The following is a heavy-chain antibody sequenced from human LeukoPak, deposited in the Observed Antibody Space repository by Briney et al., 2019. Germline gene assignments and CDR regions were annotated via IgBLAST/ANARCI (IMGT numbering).Heavy chain of an antibody. CDR3: ARDVTMVRGVIIYYYCYYMDV. CDR2: IKQDGSEK. D-gene: IGHD3-10*01. CDR1: GFTFSSYW. Sequence: PGGSLRLSCAASGFTFSSYWMSWVRQAPGKGLEWVANIKQDGSEKYYVDSVKGRFTISRDNAKNSLYLQMNSLRAEDTAVYYCARDVTMVRGVIIYYYCYYMDVWGKGTTVTVSS. V-gene: IGHV3-7*01. J-gene: IGHJ6*03.